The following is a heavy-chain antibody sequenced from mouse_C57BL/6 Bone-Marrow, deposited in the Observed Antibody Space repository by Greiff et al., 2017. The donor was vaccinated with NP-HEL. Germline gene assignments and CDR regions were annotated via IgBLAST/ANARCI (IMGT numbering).Heavy chain of an antibody. J-gene: IGHJ1*03. V-gene: IGHV1-54*01. CDR2: INPGSGGT. Sequence: QVQLQQSGAELVRPGTSVKVSCKASGYAFTNYLIEWVKQRPGQGLEWIGVINPGSGGTNYNEKFKGKATLTADTSSSTAYMQLSSLTSEDSAVYFCAKIGRYFDVWGTGTTVTVSS. CDR3: AKIGRYFDV. CDR1: GYAFTNYL. D-gene: IGHD2-14*01.